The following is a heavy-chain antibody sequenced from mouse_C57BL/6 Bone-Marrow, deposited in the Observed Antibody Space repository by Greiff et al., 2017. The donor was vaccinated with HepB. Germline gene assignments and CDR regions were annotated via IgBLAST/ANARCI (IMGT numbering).Heavy chain of an antibody. J-gene: IGHJ2*01. CDR2: IYPGDGDT. CDR1: GYAFSSYW. CDR3: ARKGAVVGYFDY. D-gene: IGHD1-1*01. Sequence: QVQLQQSGAELVKPGASVKISCKASGYAFSSYWMNWVKQRPGKGLEWIGQIYPGDGDTNYNGKFKGKATLTADKSSSTAYMQLSSLTSEDSAVYFCARKGAVVGYFDYWGQGTTLTVSS. V-gene: IGHV1-80*01.